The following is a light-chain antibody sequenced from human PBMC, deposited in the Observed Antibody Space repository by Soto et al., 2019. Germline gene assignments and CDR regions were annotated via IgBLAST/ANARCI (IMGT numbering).Light chain of an antibody. V-gene: IGKV1-5*03. CDR2: RAT. CDR1: QNINDW. Sequence: DIQMTQSPSTLSASVGDRVTITCRASQNINDWLAWYQQKPGKAPHLLIYRATNLQSGVPSRFSGSGSGTEFTLTISSLQPGDLGIYYCQQFNSYAWTFGQGTKVEIK. CDR3: QQFNSYAWT. J-gene: IGKJ1*01.